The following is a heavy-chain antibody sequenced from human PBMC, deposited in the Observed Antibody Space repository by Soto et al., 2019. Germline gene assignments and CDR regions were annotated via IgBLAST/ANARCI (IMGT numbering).Heavy chain of an antibody. Sequence: SETLSLTCTVSGGSISSSSYYWGWIRQPPGKGLEWIGSIYYSGSTYYNPSLKSRFTISVDTSKNQFSLKLSSVTAADTAVYYCARDGGIAAAPRAFDIWGQGTMVTVS. J-gene: IGHJ3*02. CDR3: ARDGGIAAAPRAFDI. CDR1: GGSISSSSYY. V-gene: IGHV4-39*07. CDR2: IYYSGST. D-gene: IGHD6-13*01.